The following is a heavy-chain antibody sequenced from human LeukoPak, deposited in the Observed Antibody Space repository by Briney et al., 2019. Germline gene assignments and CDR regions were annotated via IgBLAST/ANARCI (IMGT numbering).Heavy chain of an antibody. V-gene: IGHV3-21*04. Sequence: GGSLRLSCAASGFTFSSYNMNWVRQAPGKGLEWVSSISSSSSYIYYADSVRGRFTISRDNAKNSLYLQINSLRAEDTAVYYCARGGSGTYYHYWGQGTLVTVSS. CDR1: GFTFSSYN. J-gene: IGHJ4*02. D-gene: IGHD1-26*01. CDR3: ARGGSGTYYHY. CDR2: ISSSSSYI.